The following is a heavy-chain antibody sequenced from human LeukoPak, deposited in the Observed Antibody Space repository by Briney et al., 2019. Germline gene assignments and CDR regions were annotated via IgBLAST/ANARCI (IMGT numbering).Heavy chain of an antibody. V-gene: IGHV3-7*01. Sequence: GGSLRLSCAASGFTFSSYWMSWVRQAPGKGLEWVANIKQDGSEIYYVDSVKGRFTISRDNAKNSLYLQMNCLRAEDTAVYYCARVHGLFLEWSMDVWGKGTTVTVSS. CDR1: GFTFSSYW. CDR2: IKQDGSEI. CDR3: ARVHGLFLEWSMDV. D-gene: IGHD3-3*01. J-gene: IGHJ6*04.